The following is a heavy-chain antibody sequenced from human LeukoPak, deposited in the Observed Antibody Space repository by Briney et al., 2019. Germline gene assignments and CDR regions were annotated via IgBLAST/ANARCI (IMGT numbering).Heavy chain of an antibody. CDR1: GFTFSSYA. CDR2: ISYDGSNK. J-gene: IGHJ4*02. CDR3: ARAAYGTTGTTVDY. V-gene: IGHV3-30-3*01. D-gene: IGHD1-1*01. Sequence: GGSLRLSCAASGFTFSSYAMHWVRQAPGKGLEWVAVISYDGSNKYYADSVKGRFTISRDNSKNTLYLQMNSLRAEDTAVYYCARAAYGTTGTTVDYWGRGTLVTVSS.